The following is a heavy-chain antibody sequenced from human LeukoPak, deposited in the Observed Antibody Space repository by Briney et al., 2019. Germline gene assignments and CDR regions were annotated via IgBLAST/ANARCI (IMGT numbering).Heavy chain of an antibody. V-gene: IGHV4-34*01. CDR1: GGSFSGYY. J-gene: IGHJ4*02. CDR2: INHSRST. Sequence: SETLSLTCAVYGGSFSGYYWSWIRQPPGKGLEWIGEINHSRSTNYNPSLKSRVTISVDTSKNQFSLKLGSVTAADTAVYYCARDRPYYYGSGSPDLDYWGQGTLVTVSS. D-gene: IGHD3-10*01. CDR3: ARDRPYYYGSGSPDLDY.